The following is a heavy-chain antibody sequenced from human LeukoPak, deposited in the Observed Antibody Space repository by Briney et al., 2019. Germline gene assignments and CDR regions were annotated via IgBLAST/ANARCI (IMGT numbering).Heavy chain of an antibody. CDR2: IYYSGST. D-gene: IGHD1-20*01. J-gene: IGHJ3*02. CDR3: ARVNWNARAFDI. CDR1: GGSISSSSYY. V-gene: IGHV4-39*01. Sequence: SETLSLTCTVSGGSISSSSYYWGWIRQPPGKGLEWIGSIYYSGSTYYNPSLKSRVTISVDTSKNQFSLKLSSVTAADTAVYYCARVNWNARAFDIWGQGTMVTVSS.